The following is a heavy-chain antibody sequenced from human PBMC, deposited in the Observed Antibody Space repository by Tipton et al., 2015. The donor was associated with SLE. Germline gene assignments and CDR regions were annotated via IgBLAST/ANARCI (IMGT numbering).Heavy chain of an antibody. V-gene: IGHV3-53*05. J-gene: IGHJ6*02. CDR1: GFTVSNYY. CDR2: IYSGGST. CDR3: ARLPYDFWKNQFYGMDV. Sequence: SLRLSCAASGFTVSNYYINWVRLAPGKGLEWVSVIYSGGSTYYKDSVEGRFTISRDNSKNTVFLQMNSLRPEDTARYYCARLPYDFWKNQFYGMDVWGQGTPVTVSS. D-gene: IGHD3/OR15-3a*01.